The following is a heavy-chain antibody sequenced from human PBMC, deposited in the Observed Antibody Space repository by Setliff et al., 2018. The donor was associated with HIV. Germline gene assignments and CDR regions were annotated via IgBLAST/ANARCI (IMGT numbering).Heavy chain of an antibody. CDR2: IYYSGST. Sequence: SETLSLTCTVSGGSISSSSYYWGWIRQPPGKGLEWIGNIYYSGSTYYNPSLKSRVTISVDTSENQLSRRLNSVTAADTAVYYCARYRYYYDSSGYGRWFDPWGQGTLVTVSS. CDR3: ARYRYYYDSSGYGRWFDP. CDR1: GGSISSSSYY. D-gene: IGHD3-22*01. V-gene: IGHV4-39*01. J-gene: IGHJ5*02.